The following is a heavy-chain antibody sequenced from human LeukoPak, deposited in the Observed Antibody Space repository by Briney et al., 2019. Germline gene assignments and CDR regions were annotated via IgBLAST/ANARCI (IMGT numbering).Heavy chain of an antibody. Sequence: SETLSLTCAVSGVSLTDYYWSWIRQSPGKGLEWIGEVSPDGYSKYNPSLKSRVSISVDTSENQLSLRLSSVTAADTSIYYCARIHCGSGPEICYNYWAQGTLVTVSS. J-gene: IGHJ4*02. D-gene: IGHD3-10*02. CDR3: ARIHCGSGPEICYNY. CDR2: VSPDGYS. CDR1: GVSLTDYY. V-gene: IGHV4-34*01.